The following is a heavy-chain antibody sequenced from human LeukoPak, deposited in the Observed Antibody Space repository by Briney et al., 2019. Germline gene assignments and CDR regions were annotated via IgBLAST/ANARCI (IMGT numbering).Heavy chain of an antibody. CDR3: ARGPQERDYDSTYNWFDP. V-gene: IGHV1-2*02. CDR1: GYTFTDYY. J-gene: IGHJ5*02. Sequence: GASVKVSCKASGYTFTDYYIHWVRQAPGQGLEWMGWINPNSAYTNYAQRFQGRVTMTRDTSISTAYMDLSRLTSDDTAVYYCARGPQERDYDSTYNWFDPWGQGTLVTVSS. D-gene: IGHD3-22*01. CDR2: INPNSAYT.